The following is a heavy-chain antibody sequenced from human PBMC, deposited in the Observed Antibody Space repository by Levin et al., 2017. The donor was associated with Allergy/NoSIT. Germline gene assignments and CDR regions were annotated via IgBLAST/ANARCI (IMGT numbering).Heavy chain of an antibody. J-gene: IGHJ4*02. CDR2: IWYDGSNK. V-gene: IGHV3-33*01. D-gene: IGHD3-10*01. CDR1: GFTFSRYG. Sequence: GGSLRLSCAASGFTFSRYGMHWVRQAPGKGLEWVAVIWYDGSNKYYADSVKGRFTISRDSSKNTLYLQMNSLRAEDTAVYYCARADGSGSRSFYNPYYFDSWGQGTLVTVSS. CDR3: ARADGSGSRSFYNPYYFDS.